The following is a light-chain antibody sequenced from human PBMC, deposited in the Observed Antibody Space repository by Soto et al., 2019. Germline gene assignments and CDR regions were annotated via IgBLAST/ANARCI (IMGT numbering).Light chain of an antibody. Sequence: QSVLPKPASVSGSPGQSITISCTGTSSDVGGYNYASWYQQHPGKAPKLMIYDVSNRPSGVSNRFSGSKSGNTASLTISGLQAEDEADYYCSSYTSSSTLVFGTGTKVPS. CDR1: SSDVGGYNY. V-gene: IGLV2-14*01. J-gene: IGLJ1*01. CDR3: SSYTSSSTLV. CDR2: DVS.